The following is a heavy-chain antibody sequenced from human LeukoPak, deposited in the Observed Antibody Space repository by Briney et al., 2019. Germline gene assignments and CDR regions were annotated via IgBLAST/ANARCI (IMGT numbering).Heavy chain of an antibody. CDR1: GGSISSSSYY. Sequence: SETLSLTCTVSGGSISSSSYYWGWIRQPPGKGLEWIGSIYYSGSTYYNPSLKSRVTISVDTSKNQFSLKLSSVTAADTAVYYCARGPWEFYTNYAFDIWGRGTLVTVSS. D-gene: IGHD3-10*01. CDR3: ARGPWEFYTNYAFDI. CDR2: IYYSGST. J-gene: IGHJ2*01. V-gene: IGHV4-39*07.